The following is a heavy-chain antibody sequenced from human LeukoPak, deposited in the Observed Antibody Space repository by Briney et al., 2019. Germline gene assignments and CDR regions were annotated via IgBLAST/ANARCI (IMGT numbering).Heavy chain of an antibody. D-gene: IGHD3-10*01. CDR1: GYSISSGYY. Sequence: SETLSLTCTVSGYSISSGYYWGWIRQPPGKGLEWIGSIYHSGSTYYNPSLKSRVTISVDTSKNHFSLKLSSVTAADTAVYYCARQSDVYGSGSYYSRDYYYYYMDVWGKGTTVTVSS. V-gene: IGHV4-38-2*02. CDR3: ARQSDVYGSGSYYSRDYYYYYMDV. J-gene: IGHJ6*03. CDR2: IYHSGST.